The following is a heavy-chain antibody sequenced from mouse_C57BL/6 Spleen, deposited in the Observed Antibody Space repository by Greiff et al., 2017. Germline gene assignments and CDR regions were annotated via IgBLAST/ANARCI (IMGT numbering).Heavy chain of an antibody. CDR1: GYTFTSYW. Sequence: QVHVKQSGAELVKPGASVKLSCKASGYTFTSYWMQWVKQRPGQGLEWIGEIDPSDSYTNYNQKFKGKATLTVDTSSSAAYMQLSSLTSEDSAVYYCARGDGGFAYWGQGTLVTVSA. D-gene: IGHD3-3*01. J-gene: IGHJ3*01. CDR2: IDPSDSYT. V-gene: IGHV1-50*01. CDR3: ARGDGGFAY.